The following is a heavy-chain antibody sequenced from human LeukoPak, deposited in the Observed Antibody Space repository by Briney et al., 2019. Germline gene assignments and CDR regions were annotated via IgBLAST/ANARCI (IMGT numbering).Heavy chain of an antibody. J-gene: IGHJ4*02. CDR3: ARSQFGELLNGFDS. D-gene: IGHD3-10*01. V-gene: IGHV3-21*01. CDR1: GFMFNGYS. CDR2: ISSSSTYA. Sequence: GGSLRLSCAASGFMFNGYSMTWVRQAPGKGLEWVSSISSSSTYAYYADSVKGRFTISRDNAKNSLYLQMNSLRVEDTAVYYCARSQFGELLNGFDSWGQGTLVTVSS.